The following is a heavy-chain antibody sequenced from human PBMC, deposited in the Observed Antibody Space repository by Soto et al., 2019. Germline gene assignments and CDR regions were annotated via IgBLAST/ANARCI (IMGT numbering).Heavy chain of an antibody. CDR1: GFSLTTSGVG. V-gene: IGHV2-5*02. CDR2: IYWDDDK. Sequence: QITLNESGPTVVRPTETLTLTCRFSGFSLTTSGVGVGWIRQSPGKAPEWLALIYWDDDKRYSASLMSRLTIPKDTSKNQVVLTVSDLDPTDTATYYCAHRVLRTVFGLVTTTAIYFDFWGQGTPVAVSS. D-gene: IGHD3-3*01. CDR3: AHRVLRTVFGLVTTTAIYFDF. J-gene: IGHJ4*02.